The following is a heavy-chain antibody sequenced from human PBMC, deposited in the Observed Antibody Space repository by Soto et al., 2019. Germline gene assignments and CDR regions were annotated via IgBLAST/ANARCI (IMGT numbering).Heavy chain of an antibody. Sequence: TGGSLXLSCAASGFXVSSNYMSWVRQAPGKGLEWVSVIYSGGSTYYADSVKGRFTISRDNSKNTLYLQMNSLRAEDTAVYYCARASSSWYRDYYYYYGMDVWGQGTTVTVSS. V-gene: IGHV3-53*01. CDR2: IYSGGST. J-gene: IGHJ6*02. CDR3: ARASSSWYRDYYYYYGMDV. D-gene: IGHD6-13*01. CDR1: GFXVSSNY.